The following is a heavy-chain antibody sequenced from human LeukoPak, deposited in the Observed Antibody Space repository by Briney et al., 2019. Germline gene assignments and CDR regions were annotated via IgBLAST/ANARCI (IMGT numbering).Heavy chain of an antibody. CDR2: IYTSGST. V-gene: IGHV4-61*02. D-gene: IGHD3-3*01. Sequence: TLSLTSTVSAGSISSGSYYWSWIRQPAGKGLEWIGRIYTSGSTNYNPSLKSRVTISVDTSKNQFSLKLSSVTAADTAVYYCARDDFGDSGAFDIWGQGTMVTVSS. J-gene: IGHJ3*02. CDR1: AGSISSGSYY. CDR3: ARDDFGDSGAFDI.